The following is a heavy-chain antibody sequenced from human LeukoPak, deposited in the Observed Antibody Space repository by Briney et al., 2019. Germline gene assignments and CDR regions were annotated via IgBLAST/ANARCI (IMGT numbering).Heavy chain of an antibody. Sequence: GGSLRLSCAASGFTFSSYGMHWVRQAPGRGLEWVAVISYDGSNKYYADSVKGRFTSSRDNSKNTLYLQMNSLRAEDTAVYYCAKGSYCSGGSCYYYYYGMDVWGKGTTVTVSS. CDR3: AKGSYCSGGSCYYYYYGMDV. V-gene: IGHV3-30*18. CDR2: ISYDGSNK. J-gene: IGHJ6*04. CDR1: GFTFSSYG. D-gene: IGHD2-15*01.